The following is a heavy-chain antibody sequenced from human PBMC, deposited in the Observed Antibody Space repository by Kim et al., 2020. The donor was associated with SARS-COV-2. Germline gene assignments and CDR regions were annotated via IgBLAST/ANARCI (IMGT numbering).Heavy chain of an antibody. J-gene: IGHJ4*02. Sequence: TTNYPPPVKSRVTISSDTSKNWFSLKLSSVTAADTAIYYCARVFGRMGEDWGQGNLVIVSS. CDR3: ARVFGRMGED. V-gene: IGHV4-34*01. D-gene: IGHD1-26*01. CDR2: TT.